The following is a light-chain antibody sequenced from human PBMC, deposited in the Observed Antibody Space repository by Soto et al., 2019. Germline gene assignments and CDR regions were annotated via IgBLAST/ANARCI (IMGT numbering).Light chain of an antibody. CDR1: QSISDW. J-gene: IGKJ2*01. Sequence: DIQLTQSPSTLSAYVGDRVNITCRASQSISDWLAWYQQKAGKAPELLISDASTLATGVPSRFSGSGSGTEFTLTISSPQTDESATYFCQEYKTYAFGPGTKVDIK. CDR3: QEYKTYA. CDR2: DAS. V-gene: IGKV1-5*01.